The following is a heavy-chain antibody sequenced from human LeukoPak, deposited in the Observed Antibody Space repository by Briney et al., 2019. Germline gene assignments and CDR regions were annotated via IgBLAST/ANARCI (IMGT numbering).Heavy chain of an antibody. CDR3: ARGVVGSPYFDY. D-gene: IGHD3-3*01. V-gene: IGHV4-59*10. CDR2: IYTSGST. CDR1: GGSFSGYY. J-gene: IGHJ4*02. Sequence: SETLSLTCAVYGGSFSGYYWSWIRQPAGKGLEWIGRIYTSGSTNYNPSLKSRVTMSVDTSKNQFSLKLSSVTAADTAVYYCARGVVGSPYFDYWGQGTLVTVSS.